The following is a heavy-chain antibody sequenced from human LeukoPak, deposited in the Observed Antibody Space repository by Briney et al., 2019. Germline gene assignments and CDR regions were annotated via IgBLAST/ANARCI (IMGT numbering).Heavy chain of an antibody. J-gene: IGHJ4*02. CDR3: ARQSAYSSGWYIDY. Sequence: GESLKISCEGSGYSFTSYRIAWVRQMPGKGLEWMGVIYPGDSNTIYSPSFEGQVSISADKSISTAYLQWSSLKASDTAMYYCARQSAYSSGWYIDYWGQGTLVTVSS. CDR1: GYSFTSYR. V-gene: IGHV5-51*01. D-gene: IGHD6-19*01. CDR2: IYPGDSNT.